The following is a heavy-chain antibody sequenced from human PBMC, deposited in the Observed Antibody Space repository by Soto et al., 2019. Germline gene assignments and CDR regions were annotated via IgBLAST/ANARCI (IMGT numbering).Heavy chain of an antibody. CDR2: ISYSGST. CDR3: ARDRYYGSGTYYSFYYGMDV. J-gene: IGHJ6*02. Sequence: QVQLQESGPGLVKPSQTLSLPCTVSGGSISRGDYYWSWIRQPPGKGLEWIGHISYSGSTYYNPSLQRRLTISPETSENQFYLRLSSLTAADTAVYYCARDRYYGSGTYYSFYYGMDVWGQGTTVTVSS. V-gene: IGHV4-30-4*01. CDR1: GGSISRGDYY. D-gene: IGHD3-10*01.